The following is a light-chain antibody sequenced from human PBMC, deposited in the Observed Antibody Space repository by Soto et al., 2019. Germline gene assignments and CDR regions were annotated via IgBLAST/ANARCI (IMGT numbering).Light chain of an antibody. CDR1: QSVSSN. J-gene: IGKJ1*01. Sequence: EIVKTQSPVTLAVSPGERVTPSCRASQSVSSNLAWYQQKPGQAPSLLIYGAFTRATGIPARFSGTGSGTEFTLTISSLQSEDFALYYCQQYNDWPLTFGQGTKVDIK. CDR2: GAF. CDR3: QQYNDWPLT. V-gene: IGKV3-15*01.